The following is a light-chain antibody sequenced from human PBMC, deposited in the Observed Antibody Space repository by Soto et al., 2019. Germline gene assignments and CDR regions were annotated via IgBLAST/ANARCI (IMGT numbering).Light chain of an antibody. CDR3: QQYGRSPYT. Sequence: VLTQSPGALSLSPGERATLSCRASQTASSSHLAWYQQKPGQAPRLLIYDASSRATGISDRFSGSGSGTDFTLTISRLEPEDFAVYYCQQYGRSPYTFGQGTKVDI. V-gene: IGKV3-20*01. CDR1: QTASSSH. CDR2: DAS. J-gene: IGKJ2*01.